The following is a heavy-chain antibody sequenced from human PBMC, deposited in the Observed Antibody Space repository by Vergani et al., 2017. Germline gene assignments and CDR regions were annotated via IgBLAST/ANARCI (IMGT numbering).Heavy chain of an antibody. V-gene: IGHV1-2*02. CDR1: GYTFTDYF. CDR3: ARVGTSSNRDYFDY. D-gene: IGHD2-2*01. J-gene: IGHJ4*02. CDR2: INPNSGGT. Sequence: QVQLVQSGAEVKKPGASVKVSCKASGYTFTDYFMHWVRQAPGQGLEWMGWINPNSGGTNYAQKFQGRVTMTRDTSNSTAYMELSNLRSDETAVYYCARVGTSSNRDYFDYWGQGTLVTVSS.